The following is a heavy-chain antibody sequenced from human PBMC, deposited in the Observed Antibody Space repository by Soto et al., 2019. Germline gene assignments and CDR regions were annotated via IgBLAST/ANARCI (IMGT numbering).Heavy chain of an antibody. V-gene: IGHV1-69*13. CDR3: ARSDYGDYDYYGVDV. D-gene: IGHD4-17*01. CDR1: GGTFSSYA. J-gene: IGHJ6*02. Sequence: TRGASVKVSCKASGGTFSSYAISWVRQAPGQGLEWMGGIIPIFGTANYAQKFQGRVTITADESTSTAYMELSSLSSEDTAVYYCARSDYGDYDYYGVDVWGQGTTVTVSS. CDR2: IIPIFGTA.